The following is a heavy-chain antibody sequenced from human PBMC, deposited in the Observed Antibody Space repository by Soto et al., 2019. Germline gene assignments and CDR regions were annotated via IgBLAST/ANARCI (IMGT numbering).Heavy chain of an antibody. Sequence: GGSLRLSCAASGFTFSSYWMSWVRQAPGKGLEWVANIKQDGSEKYYVDSVKGRFTISRDNAKNSLYLQMNSLRAEDTAVYYCARPIVVVTITGFGYWGQGTLVTVSS. CDR3: ARPIVVVTITGFGY. J-gene: IGHJ4*02. D-gene: IGHD3-22*01. CDR2: IKQDGSEK. V-gene: IGHV3-7*01. CDR1: GFTFSSYW.